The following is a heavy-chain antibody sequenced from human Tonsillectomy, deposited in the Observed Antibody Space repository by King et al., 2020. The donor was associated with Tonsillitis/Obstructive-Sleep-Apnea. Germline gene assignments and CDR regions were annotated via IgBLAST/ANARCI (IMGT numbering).Heavy chain of an antibody. J-gene: IGHJ6*03. V-gene: IGHV3-53*04. Sequence: VQLVESGGGLVQPGGSLRLSCAASGFTVSNNYMSWVRQAPGKGLEWVSVIYGGGVTYYADSVKGRFTIPRHNSNNTLFLPMNSLRPEDTAVYYCAAILQMYTTCNNYYFMDVWGKGPTVTVSS. CDR3: AAILQMYTTCNNYYFMDV. CDR2: IYGGGVT. D-gene: IGHD2/OR15-2a*01. CDR1: GFTVSNNY.